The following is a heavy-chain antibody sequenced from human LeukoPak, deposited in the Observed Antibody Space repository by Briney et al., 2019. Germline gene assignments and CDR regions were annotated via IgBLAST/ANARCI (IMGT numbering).Heavy chain of an antibody. D-gene: IGHD4-23*01. CDR2: IYHSGSS. Sequence: PSGTLSLTCAVSGVSINRSNWWRWVRQPPGKGLEWIGEIYHSGSSNYNPSLKSRVTISVNKSKNQFSLKLGSVTAADTAVYFCARMVPEDYGGALDYWGQGTLVTVSS. CDR1: GVSINRSNW. J-gene: IGHJ4*02. V-gene: IGHV4-4*02. CDR3: ARMVPEDYGGALDY.